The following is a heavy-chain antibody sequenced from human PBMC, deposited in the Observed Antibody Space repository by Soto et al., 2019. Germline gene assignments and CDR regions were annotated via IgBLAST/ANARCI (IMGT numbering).Heavy chain of an antibody. J-gene: IGHJ6*02. D-gene: IGHD1-1*01. Sequence: PGESLKISCKGSGYRFTSYCIGWVRQMPGQGLEWMGFIYPGDSDTRYSPSFQGHVSISADKSISTVYLHWSSLKASDTAIYYCARCIDWNDWSPYYFAYGMDVWGQGTTVTVSS. CDR1: GYRFTSYC. CDR2: IYPGDSDT. V-gene: IGHV5-51*01. CDR3: ARCIDWNDWSPYYFAYGMDV.